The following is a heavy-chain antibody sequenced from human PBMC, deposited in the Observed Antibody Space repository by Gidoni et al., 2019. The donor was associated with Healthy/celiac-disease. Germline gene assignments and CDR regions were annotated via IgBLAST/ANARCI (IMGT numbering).Heavy chain of an antibody. CDR2: MSSSGSTI. CDR1: GFPFSHYY. V-gene: IGHV3-11*01. J-gene: IGHJ6*03. CDR3: ARDLVTIFGVVPIYMDV. D-gene: IGHD3-3*01. Sequence: QVQLVASGGGFVKPGGSLRLSCAASGFPFSHYYMSWIRQAPGKGLEWVSYMSSSGSTIYYADSVKGRFTISRDKAKNSLYLKMNSLRAEDTAVYYCARDLVTIFGVVPIYMDVWGKGTTVTVSS.